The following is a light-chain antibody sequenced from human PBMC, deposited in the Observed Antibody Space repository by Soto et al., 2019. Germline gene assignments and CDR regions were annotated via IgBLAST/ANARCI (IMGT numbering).Light chain of an antibody. CDR2: GAS. CDR3: QQYGSSPLMYT. CDR1: QSVSSTY. J-gene: IGKJ2*01. Sequence: EIVLTQSPGTLSLSPGERATLSCRASQSVSSTYLAWYQHKPGQAPRLLIYGASSRATGIPDRFSGSGSGTDFTLTISRLEPEDFAVYYCQQYGSSPLMYTFCQGTKLEIK. V-gene: IGKV3-20*01.